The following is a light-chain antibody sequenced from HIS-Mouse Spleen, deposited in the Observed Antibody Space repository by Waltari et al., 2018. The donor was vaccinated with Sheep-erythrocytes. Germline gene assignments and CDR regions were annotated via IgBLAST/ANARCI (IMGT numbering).Light chain of an antibody. V-gene: IGLV2-8*01. J-gene: IGLJ3*02. CDR1: SSDVGGYNY. Sequence: QSALTQPPSASGSPGQSVTISCTGTSSDVGGYNYVSWYQQHPGKAPKPMIYEVSKRPSGVPDRLPGSKSGNTASLTVSGLQAEDEADYYCSSYAGSNNWVFGGGTKLTVL. CDR2: EVS. CDR3: SSYAGSNNWV.